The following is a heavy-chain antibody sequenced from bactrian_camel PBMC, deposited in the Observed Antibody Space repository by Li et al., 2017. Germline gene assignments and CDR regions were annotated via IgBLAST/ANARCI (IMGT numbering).Heavy chain of an antibody. CDR3: ALAARNEGCWAGLHTADFPH. CDR1: GFAGSNLY. CDR2: IDNAGSAT. V-gene: IGHV3S40*01. Sequence: VQLVESGGGSVQAGESLRLSCVASGFAGSNLYMAWFRQAPGKEREGVAAIDNAGSATYTYAVQGRFTISRDNGKNTLYLQMHSLKPEDTAMYYCALAARNEGCWAGLHTADFPHWGQGTQVTVS. J-gene: IGHJ4*01. D-gene: IGHD1*01.